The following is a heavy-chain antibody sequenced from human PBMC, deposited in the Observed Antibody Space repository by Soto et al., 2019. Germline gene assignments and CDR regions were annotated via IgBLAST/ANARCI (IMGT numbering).Heavy chain of an antibody. V-gene: IGHV4-39*01. CDR1: GGSISSSSYY. Sequence: SETLSLTCTVSGGSISSSSYYWGWIRQPPGKGLEWIGSIYYSGSTYYNPSLKSRVTISVDTSKNQFSLKLSSVTAADTAVYYCARVLRYFDWSVLDPWGQGTLVTVSS. CDR3: ARVLRYFDWSVLDP. D-gene: IGHD3-9*01. CDR2: IYYSGST. J-gene: IGHJ5*02.